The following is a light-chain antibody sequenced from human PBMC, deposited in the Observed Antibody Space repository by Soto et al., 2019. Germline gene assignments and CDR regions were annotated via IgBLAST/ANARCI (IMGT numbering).Light chain of an antibody. CDR2: TAS. CDR1: QSVSAW. V-gene: IGKV1-5*03. J-gene: IGKJ1*01. Sequence: DIQLAQSPSTLAASVGDRVTITCRASQSVSAWLAWYQQKPGKAHKLLIHTASTLEDGVPSRFSCSGSGTEFTLTISSLQPEDFATYYCQHYSAYWTFGQCTKVDI. CDR3: QHYSAYWT.